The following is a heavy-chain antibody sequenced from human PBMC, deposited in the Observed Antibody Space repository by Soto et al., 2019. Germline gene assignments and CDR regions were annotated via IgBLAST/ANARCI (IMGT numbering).Heavy chain of an antibody. CDR3: ARSPFLECN. CDR2: ISSSGGTT. J-gene: IGHJ4*02. V-gene: IGHV3-48*03. D-gene: IGHD3-3*02. CDR1: GFPFSSYE. Sequence: GGSLRLSCAASGFPFSSYEINWVRQAPGKGLEWVSYISSSGGTTYYADSVRGRFTISRDNAKNSVYLQMNSLRAEDTAFYYCARSPFLECNWAQGTLVTVSS.